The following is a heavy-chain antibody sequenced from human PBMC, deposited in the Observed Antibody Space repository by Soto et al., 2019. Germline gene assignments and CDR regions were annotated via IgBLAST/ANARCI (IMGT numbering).Heavy chain of an antibody. J-gene: IGHJ4*01. CDR3: ARLEGLATISYYFDY. Sequence: QLQLQESGPGLVKPSETLSLTCSVSGDSINSDNYYWGWIRQPPGKGLEWIGSIYYRGNTYYNPSLNTRVTISLDKAKSQFSLKLNSVTAADSAVYFCARLEGLATISYYFDYWGHGTLVTVSS. V-gene: IGHV4-39*01. CDR1: GDSINSDNYY. CDR2: IYYRGNT. D-gene: IGHD3-9*01.